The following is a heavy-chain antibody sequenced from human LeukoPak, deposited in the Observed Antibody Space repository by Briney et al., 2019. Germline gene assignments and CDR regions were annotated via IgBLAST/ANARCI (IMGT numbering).Heavy chain of an antibody. V-gene: IGHV4-59*01. CDR2: IYYSGST. J-gene: IGHJ4*02. CDR3: ARAYTAMVLDY. D-gene: IGHD5-18*01. CDR1: GGSISSYY. Sequence: SETLSLTCTVSGGSISSYYWSWIRQPPGKGLEWIGYIYYSGSTNYNPSLKSRVTISVDTSKNQFSLKLSSVIAADTAVYYCARAYTAMVLDYWGQGTLVTVSS.